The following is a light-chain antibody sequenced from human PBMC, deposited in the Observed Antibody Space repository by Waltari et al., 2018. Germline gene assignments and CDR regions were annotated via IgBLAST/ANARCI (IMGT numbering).Light chain of an antibody. CDR2: SAS. J-gene: IGKJ4*01. CDR3: EQVHSFPIT. Sequence: QVTQSPSSVSASVGDTVTITCRANQDIRTLLVWKQQKAGKAPKLLIYSASTLKDGVPSRFSGSGSGTEFTLTIDSLQPEDFATYYCEQVHSFPITFGGGTKVEIK. CDR1: QDIRTL. V-gene: IGKV1D-12*01.